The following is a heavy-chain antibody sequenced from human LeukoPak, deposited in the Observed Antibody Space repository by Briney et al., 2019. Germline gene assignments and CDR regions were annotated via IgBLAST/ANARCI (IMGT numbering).Heavy chain of an antibody. CDR1: GGSFSGYY. Sequence: PSETPSLTCAVYGGSFSGYYWSWIRQPPGKGLEWIGEINHSGSTNYNPSLKSRVTISVDTSKNQFSLKLSSVTAADTAVYYCARGLPFNIVVVIARNWFDPWGQGTLVTVSS. V-gene: IGHV4-34*01. CDR3: ARGLPFNIVVVIARNWFDP. D-gene: IGHD2-21*01. CDR2: INHSGST. J-gene: IGHJ5*02.